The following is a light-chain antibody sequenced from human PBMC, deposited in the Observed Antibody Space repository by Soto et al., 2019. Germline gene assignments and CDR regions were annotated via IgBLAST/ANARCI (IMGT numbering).Light chain of an antibody. CDR1: SNDVGRYDY. Sequence: QSVLTQPASVSGSPGQSITISCTGTSNDVGRYDYVSWYQQHPGTAPKLMIYDVSNRPSGVSNRFSGSKSGNTASLTISGLQAEDEADYYCSSHTTSNSVIFGGGTKVTVL. CDR2: DVS. V-gene: IGLV2-14*01. CDR3: SSHTTSNSVI. J-gene: IGLJ2*01.